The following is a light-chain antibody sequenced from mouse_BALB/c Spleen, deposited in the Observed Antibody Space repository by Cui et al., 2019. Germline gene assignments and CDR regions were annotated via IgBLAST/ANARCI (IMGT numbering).Light chain of an antibody. CDR1: QDVGTA. V-gene: IGKV6-23*01. CDR2: WAS. J-gene: IGKJ2*01. CDR3: QQYSSYPLT. Sequence: DIVMTQSHKFMSTSVGDRVSITCKASQDVGTAVAWYQQKPGQSPKLLSYWASTRHTGVPDRFTGSGSGTDFTLTISNVQSEDLADYFCQQYSSYPLTFGGGTKLEIK.